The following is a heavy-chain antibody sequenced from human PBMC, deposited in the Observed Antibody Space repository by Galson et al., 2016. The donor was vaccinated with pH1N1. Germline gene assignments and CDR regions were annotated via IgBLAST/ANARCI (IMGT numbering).Heavy chain of an antibody. CDR1: GGSFTSFY. V-gene: IGHV4-34*01. J-gene: IGHJ4*02. D-gene: IGHD5-18*01. Sequence: ETLSLTCGVSGGSFTSFYWSWIRQSPGKGLEWIGEINHHGRTDSNPSLRSRVTISLDTSKNQFSLKLNSATAADTAVYYCATGTVGHSWPLWGQGTQVTVSS. CDR2: INHHGRT. CDR3: ATGTVGHSWPL.